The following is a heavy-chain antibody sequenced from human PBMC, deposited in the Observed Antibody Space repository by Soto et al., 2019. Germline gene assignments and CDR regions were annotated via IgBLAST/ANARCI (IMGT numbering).Heavy chain of an antibody. J-gene: IGHJ6*02. CDR2: ISSSGDTS. CDR3: ARNGDLERFPNYYQYGMDV. D-gene: IGHD3-3*01. Sequence: GGSLRLSCAASGFTFSNYSMSWVRQAPGKGLEWVSGISSSGDTSHYADSVKGRFTISRDNSKNTLYLEMNSLRAEDTAVYYCARNGDLERFPNYYQYGMDVWGQGTTVTVSS. CDR1: GFTFSNYS. V-gene: IGHV3-23*01.